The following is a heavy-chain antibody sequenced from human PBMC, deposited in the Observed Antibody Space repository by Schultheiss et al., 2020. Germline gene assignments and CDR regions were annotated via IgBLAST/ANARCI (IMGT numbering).Heavy chain of an antibody. CDR3: ARDQSGFDY. Sequence: SVKVSCKASGGTFSSYTISWVRQAPGQGLEWMGRIIPILGIANYAQKFQGRVTITADESTSTAYMELRSLRSDDTAVYYCARDQSGFDYWGQGTLVTVSS. CDR2: IIPILGIA. V-gene: IGHV1-69*04. CDR1: GGTFSSYT. J-gene: IGHJ4*02.